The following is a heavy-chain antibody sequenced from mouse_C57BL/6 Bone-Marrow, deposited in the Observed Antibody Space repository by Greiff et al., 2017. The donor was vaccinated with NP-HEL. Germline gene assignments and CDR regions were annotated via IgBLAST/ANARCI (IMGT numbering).Heavy chain of an antibody. V-gene: IGHV5-12*01. CDR1: GFTFSDYY. Sequence: EVNLVESGGGLVQPGGSLKLSCAASGFTFSDYYMYWVRQTPEKRLEWVAYISNGGGSTYYPDTVKGRFTISRDNAKNTLYLQMSRLKSEDTAMYYCAEDSSGFAYWGQGTLVTVSA. CDR2: ISNGGGST. D-gene: IGHD3-2*02. J-gene: IGHJ3*01. CDR3: AEDSSGFAY.